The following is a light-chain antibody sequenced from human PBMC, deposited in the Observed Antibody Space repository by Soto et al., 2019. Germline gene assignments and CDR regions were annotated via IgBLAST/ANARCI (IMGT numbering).Light chain of an antibody. CDR2: AAS. V-gene: IGKV1-9*01. Sequence: IQLSQSPXSLSASVVYRDTWTRRASPGTSRYFAWXQQRQPKXPKXXXYAASTLAAGAPSRFSGSGSGTDFSLTISSLQPEDFATYYCQQLNSYPQTFGQGTKVDI. CDR1: PGTSRY. J-gene: IGKJ1*01. CDR3: QQLNSYPQT.